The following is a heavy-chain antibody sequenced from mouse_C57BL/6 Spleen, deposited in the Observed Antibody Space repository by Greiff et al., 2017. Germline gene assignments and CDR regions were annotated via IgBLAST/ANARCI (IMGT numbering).Heavy chain of an antibody. J-gene: IGHJ1*03. CDR1: GYAFSSSW. CDR3: AREERSGTGYWYFDV. D-gene: IGHD1-3*01. Sequence: VQLQQSGPELVKPGASVKISCKASGYAFSSSWMNWVKQRPGKGLEWIGRIYPGDGDTNYNGKFKGKATLTADKSSSTAYMQLSSLTSEDSAVYFCAREERSGTGYWYFDVWGTGTTVTVSS. CDR2: IYPGDGDT. V-gene: IGHV1-82*01.